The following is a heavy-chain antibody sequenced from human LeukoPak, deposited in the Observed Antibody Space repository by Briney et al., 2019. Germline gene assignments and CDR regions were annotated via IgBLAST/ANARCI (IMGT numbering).Heavy chain of an antibody. J-gene: IGHJ4*02. CDR1: GFTFSSYG. CDR2: IRYDGSNK. Sequence: GGSLRLSCAASGFTFSSYGLHWVRPAPGKGLEWVAFIRYDGSNKYYEDSVKGRFTISRDNSKNTLYLQMNSLRAEDTAVYYCAKDPQIVVVVAANGGYWGQGTLVTVSS. D-gene: IGHD2-15*01. V-gene: IGHV3-30*02. CDR3: AKDPQIVVVVAANGGY.